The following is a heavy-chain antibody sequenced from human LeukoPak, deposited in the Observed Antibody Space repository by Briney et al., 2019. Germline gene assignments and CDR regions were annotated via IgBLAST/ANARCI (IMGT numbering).Heavy chain of an antibody. CDR2: INPNSGGT. CDR1: GYTFTVYY. J-gene: IGHJ6*02. V-gene: IGHV1-2*02. Sequence: ASVKVSCTASGYTFTVYYMHWVRQAPGQGLEWMGWINPNSGGTNYAQKFQGRVTMTRDTSISTAYMELSRLRSDDTAVYYCARGGATVVTRPYYYYGMDVWGQGTTVTVSS. D-gene: IGHD4-23*01. CDR3: ARGGATVVTRPYYYYGMDV.